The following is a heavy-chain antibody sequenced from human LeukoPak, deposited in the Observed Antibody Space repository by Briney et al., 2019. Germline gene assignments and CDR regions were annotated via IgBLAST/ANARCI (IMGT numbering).Heavy chain of an antibody. J-gene: IGHJ3*02. CDR3: ARAVFDSSYWNDAFDI. CDR2: IYSGANT. CDR1: GFTVSSNY. V-gene: IGHV3-66*01. D-gene: IGHD6-6*01. Sequence: GGSLRLSCAASGFTVSSNYMSWVRQAPGKGLEWVSVIYSGANTYYADSVKGRFTISRDNSKNTLYLQMSSLRAEDTAVYYCARAVFDSSYWNDAFDIWGQGTMVTVSS.